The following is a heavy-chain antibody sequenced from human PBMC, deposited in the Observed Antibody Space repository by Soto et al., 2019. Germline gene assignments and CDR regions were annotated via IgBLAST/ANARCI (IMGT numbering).Heavy chain of an antibody. D-gene: IGHD3-3*01. CDR2: MNPNSGNT. CDR1: GYTFTSYD. CDR3: ARGRHSQGGATIFGVVIISHYYYGMDV. Sequence: RASVKVSCKASGYTFTSYDINWVRQATGQGLEWMGWMNPNSGNTGYAQKFQGRVTMTRNTSISTAYMELSSLRSEDTAVYYCARGRHSQGGATIFGVVIISHYYYGMDVWGQGTTVTVSS. J-gene: IGHJ6*02. V-gene: IGHV1-8*01.